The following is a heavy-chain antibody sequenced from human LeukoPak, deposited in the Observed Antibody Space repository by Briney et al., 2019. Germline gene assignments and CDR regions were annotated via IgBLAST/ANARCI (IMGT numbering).Heavy chain of an antibody. V-gene: IGHV3-7*03. Sequence: GGSLRLSCAASGFTLSHYWMSWVRQAPGKGLEWVANIKQGGGEQYYVDSVKSRFTISIDNAKNSLYLQMNSLRAEDTAVYYCAKGEDIGGYSGYAFDYWGQGTLVTVSS. CDR2: IKQGGGEQ. CDR1: GFTLSHYW. D-gene: IGHD5-12*01. J-gene: IGHJ4*02. CDR3: AKGEDIGGYSGYAFDY.